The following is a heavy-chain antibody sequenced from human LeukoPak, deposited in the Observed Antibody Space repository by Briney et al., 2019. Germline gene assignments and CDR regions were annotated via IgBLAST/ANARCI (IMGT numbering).Heavy chain of an antibody. D-gene: IGHD2-2*01. CDR1: GFTFSSYA. V-gene: IGHV3-23*01. CDR2: ISGSGGST. J-gene: IGHJ4*02. CDR3: AKESGDIVVVPAPPFDY. Sequence: PGGSLRLSCAASGFTFSSYAMSWVRQAPGKGLEWVSAISGSGGSTYYADSVKGRFTISRDNSKNTLYLQMNSLRAEDTAVYYCAKESGDIVVVPAPPFDYWGQGTLVTVSS.